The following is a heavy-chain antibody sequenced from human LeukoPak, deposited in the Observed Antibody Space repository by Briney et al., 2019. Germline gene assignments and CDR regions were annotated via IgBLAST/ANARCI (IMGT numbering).Heavy chain of an antibody. CDR3: ARDQGYSYGYFGY. D-gene: IGHD5-18*01. V-gene: IGHV4-34*01. CDR2: INHSGST. CDR1: GGSFSGYY. Sequence: PSETLSLTCAVYGGSFSGYYWSWIRQPPGKGLEWIGEINHSGSTNYNPSLKSRVTISVDTSKNQFSLKLSSVTAADTAVYYCARDQGYSYGYFGYWGQGTLVTVSS. J-gene: IGHJ4*02.